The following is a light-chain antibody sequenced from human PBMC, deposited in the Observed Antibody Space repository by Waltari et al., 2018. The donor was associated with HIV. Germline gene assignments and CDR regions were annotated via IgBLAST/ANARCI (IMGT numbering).Light chain of an antibody. V-gene: IGLV1-40*01. CDR1: SSNLGAGTD. J-gene: IGLJ2*01. CDR2: GDT. Sequence: QSVLTQAPSVPGAPGQRVTISCSGSSSNLGAGTDVTWYQQRPGTAPKLLIYGDTNRPSGVPDRFSGSKSGTSASLVITGLQAEDEADYYCQSFDSSLSSSVVFGGGTKLTVL. CDR3: QSFDSSLSSSVV.